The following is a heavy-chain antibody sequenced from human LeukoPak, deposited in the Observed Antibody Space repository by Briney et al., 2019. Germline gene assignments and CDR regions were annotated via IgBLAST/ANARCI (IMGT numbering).Heavy chain of an antibody. CDR1: GFTVSTTL. Sequence: PGGSLRLSCTVSGFTVSTTLMDWVRQAPGKGLEWVSSISSSGNYIYYADSMRGRFTISRDNAKNSVYLQMSSLRAEDTAVYYCAGHPAEMNTLWGQGTLVTVSS. V-gene: IGHV3-21*01. CDR2: ISSSGNYI. CDR3: AGHPAEMNTL. D-gene: IGHD5-24*01. J-gene: IGHJ4*02.